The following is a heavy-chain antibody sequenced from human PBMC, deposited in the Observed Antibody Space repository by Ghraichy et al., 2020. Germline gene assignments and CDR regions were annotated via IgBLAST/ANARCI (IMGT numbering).Heavy chain of an antibody. V-gene: IGHV4-39*01. D-gene: IGHD3-22*01. CDR2: IYYSGST. J-gene: IGHJ4*02. CDR3: ASRYDRSPHYYFDY. CDR1: GGSISSSSYY. Sequence: SETLSLTCTVSGGSISSSSYYWGWIRQPPGKGLEWIGSIYYSGSTYYNPSLKSRVTISVDTSKNQFSLKLSSVTAADTAVYYCASRYDRSPHYYFDYWGQGTLVTVS.